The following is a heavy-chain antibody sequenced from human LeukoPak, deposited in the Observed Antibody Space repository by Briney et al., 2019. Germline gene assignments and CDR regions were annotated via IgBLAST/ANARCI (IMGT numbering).Heavy chain of an antibody. J-gene: IGHJ4*02. D-gene: IGHD2-21*02. CDR3: AKDPGDFDLDYYFDY. CDR2: ISYDGSNK. CDR1: GFTFSSCG. Sequence: PGRSLRLSCAASGFTFSSCGMHWVRQAPGKGLEWVAVISYDGSNKYYADSVKGRFTISRDNSKNTLYLQMNSLRAEDTAVYYCAKDPGDFDLDYYFDYWGQGTLVTVSS. V-gene: IGHV3-30*18.